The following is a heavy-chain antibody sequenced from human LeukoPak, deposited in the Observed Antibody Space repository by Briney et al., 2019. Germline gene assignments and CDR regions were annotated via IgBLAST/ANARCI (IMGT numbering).Heavy chain of an antibody. D-gene: IGHD3-9*01. CDR2: INPNSGGT. V-gene: IGHV1-2*02. CDR1: GYTFIAYY. CDR3: ARPQREIRYFDWSDAFDI. J-gene: IGHJ3*02. Sequence: ASVKVSCKASGYTFIAYYMHWVRQAPGQGLEWMGWINPNSGGTKYAEKFQGRVTLTRDKSISTAYMELNSLRSDDTAVYYCARPQREIRYFDWSDAFDIWGQETMVTVSS.